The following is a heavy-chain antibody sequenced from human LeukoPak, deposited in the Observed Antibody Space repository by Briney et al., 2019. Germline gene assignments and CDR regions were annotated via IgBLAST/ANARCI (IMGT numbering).Heavy chain of an antibody. CDR2: IYNGGST. J-gene: IGHJ4*02. Sequence: GGSLRLSCAASGFTVSSNYMSWVRQAPGKGLEWVSVIYNGGSTYYADSVKGRFTISRDNSKNTLYLQMSSLRAEDTAVYYCVKDGYDSSGYYSFDYWGQGTLVTVSS. CDR1: GFTVSSNY. V-gene: IGHV3-53*05. D-gene: IGHD3-22*01. CDR3: VKDGYDSSGYYSFDY.